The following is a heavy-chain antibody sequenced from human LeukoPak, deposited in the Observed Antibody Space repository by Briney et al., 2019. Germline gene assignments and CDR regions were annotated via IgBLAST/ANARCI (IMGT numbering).Heavy chain of an antibody. V-gene: IGHV1-8*01. D-gene: IGHD1-1*01. CDR2: MNPNSGNT. J-gene: IGHJ4*02. CDR3: ARVLGSISQ. Sequence: ASVKVSCKASGYTFSTCYMNWVRQATGQGLEWIGWMNPNSGNTGFAHKFQGRDTMTRDTSINTAYMELSSLRSEDTAVYYCARVLGSISQWGQGTLVTVSS. CDR1: GYTFSTCY.